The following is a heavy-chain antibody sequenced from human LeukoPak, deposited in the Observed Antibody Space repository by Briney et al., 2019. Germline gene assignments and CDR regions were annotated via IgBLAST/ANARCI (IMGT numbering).Heavy chain of an antibody. J-gene: IGHJ6*02. CDR2: IYYSGNT. CDR3: ARLARVAAAGSYSYHSLDV. D-gene: IGHD6-13*01. Sequence: SGTLSLTCTVSGGSMTSYYWSWIRQSPGKGMEWIGFIYYSGNTNYNPSLKSRFTISVDTSKNQFSLRLTSVTAADTAVYYCARLARVAAAGSYSYHSLDVWVQGTTVTVSS. V-gene: IGHV4-59*08. CDR1: GGSMTSYY.